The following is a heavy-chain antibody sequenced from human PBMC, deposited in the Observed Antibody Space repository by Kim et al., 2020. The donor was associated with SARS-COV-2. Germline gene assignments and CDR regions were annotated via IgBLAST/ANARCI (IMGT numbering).Heavy chain of an antibody. CDR2: ISGSGGST. D-gene: IGHD3-3*01. CDR1: GFTFSSYA. Sequence: GGSLRLSCAASGFTFSSYAMSWVRQAPGKGLEWVSAISGSGGSTYYADSVKGRFTISRDNSKNTLYLQMNSLRAEDTAVYYCAKTPSSPYDFWSEIYYFDYWGQGTLVTVSS. CDR3: AKTPSSPYDFWSEIYYFDY. V-gene: IGHV3-23*01. J-gene: IGHJ4*02.